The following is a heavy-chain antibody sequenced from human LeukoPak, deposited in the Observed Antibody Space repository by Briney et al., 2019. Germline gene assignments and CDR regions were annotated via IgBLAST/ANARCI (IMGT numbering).Heavy chain of an antibody. CDR3: ARVSLYSGYDFPHDY. Sequence: ASVKVSCKASGYTFTSYYMHWVRQAPGQGLEWMGIINPSGGSTSYAQKFQGRVTMTRDTPTSTVYMELSSLRSEDTAVYYCARVSLYSGYDFPHDYWGQGTLVTVSS. V-gene: IGHV1-46*03. D-gene: IGHD5-12*01. CDR1: GYTFTSYY. J-gene: IGHJ4*02. CDR2: INPSGGST.